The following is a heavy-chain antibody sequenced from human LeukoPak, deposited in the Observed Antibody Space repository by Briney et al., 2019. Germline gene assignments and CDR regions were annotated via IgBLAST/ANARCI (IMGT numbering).Heavy chain of an antibody. Sequence: ASVKVSCKTSGYTFTNYGIIWVRQAPGQGLEWMGWISAYNGNIKYAQKLQGRVTMTIETSTGTGYMELSSLRAEDTALYYCARKSASGNYPLDYWGQGTLVTVSS. J-gene: IGHJ4*02. CDR1: GYTFTNYG. V-gene: IGHV1-18*01. CDR2: ISAYNGNI. D-gene: IGHD3-10*01. CDR3: ARKSASGNYPLDY.